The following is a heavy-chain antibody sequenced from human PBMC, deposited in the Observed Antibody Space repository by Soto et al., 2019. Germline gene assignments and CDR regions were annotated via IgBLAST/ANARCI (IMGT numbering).Heavy chain of an antibody. J-gene: IGHJ5*02. CDR1: GGSFSTYY. Sequence: PSETLSLTCAVNGGSFSTYYWSWIRQPPGRGLEWVGEINHSGSTNYNPSLKSRVTISVDTSKNQFSLKLSSVTAADTAVYYCARAALYSGYDSYNWFDPWGQGTLVTVSS. V-gene: IGHV4-34*01. CDR3: ARAALYSGYDSYNWFDP. D-gene: IGHD5-12*01. CDR2: INHSGST.